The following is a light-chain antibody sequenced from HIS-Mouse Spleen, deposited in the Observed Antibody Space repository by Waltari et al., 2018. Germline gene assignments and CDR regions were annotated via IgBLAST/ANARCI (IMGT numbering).Light chain of an antibody. CDR2: EGS. Sequence: QSALTQPASVSGSPGQSITISCTGTSSDVGSYNLVSWYQQHPGKAPKLSIYEGSKRPSGVSNRFSGSKSGNTASLTISGLQAEDEAYYYCCSYAGSSTWVFGGGTKLTVL. J-gene: IGLJ3*02. CDR1: SSDVGSYNL. CDR3: CSYAGSSTWV. V-gene: IGLV2-23*01.